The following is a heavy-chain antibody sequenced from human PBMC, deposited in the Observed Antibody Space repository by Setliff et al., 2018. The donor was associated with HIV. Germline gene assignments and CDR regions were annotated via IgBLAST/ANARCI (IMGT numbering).Heavy chain of an antibody. CDR1: GFTFSNYA. D-gene: IGHD2-21*01. Sequence: ASVKVSCKTSGFTFSNYAIHWVRQAPGQGLEWMGWINAGNGNTRYSPKFQGRVTFTRDSSASTVYMEMSSLRSEDTAMFYCARGDFDFWGQGTLVTVSS. CDR2: INAGNGNT. CDR3: ARGDFDF. J-gene: IGHJ4*02. V-gene: IGHV1-3*01.